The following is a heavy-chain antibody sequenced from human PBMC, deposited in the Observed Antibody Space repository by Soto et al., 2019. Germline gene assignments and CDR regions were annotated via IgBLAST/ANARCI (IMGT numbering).Heavy chain of an antibody. V-gene: IGHV4-31*03. CDR1: CGSISSGGYY. J-gene: IGHJ3*02. CDR2: IYYSGST. Sequence: PSETLSLTCTVSCGSISSGGYYWSWIRQHPGKGLEWIGYIYYSGSTYYNPSLKSRVTISVDTSKNQFSLKLSSVTAADTAVYYCARGGSRANLVQGVPWAFDIWGQGTMVTVS. CDR3: ARGGSRANLVQGVPWAFDI. D-gene: IGHD3-10*01.